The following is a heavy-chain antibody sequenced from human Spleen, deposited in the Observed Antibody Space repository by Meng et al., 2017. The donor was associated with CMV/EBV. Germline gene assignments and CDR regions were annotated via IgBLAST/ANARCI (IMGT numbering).Heavy chain of an antibody. D-gene: IGHD3-3*01. CDR1: GGSFTAYY. CDR2: INHSGST. J-gene: IGHJ6*02. CDR3: ARERYDFWSGYYGYYYYGMDV. Sequence: SETLSLTCAVSGGSFTAYYWTWIRQPPGKGLEWIGNINHSGSTNYNPSLKSRVTISVDTSKNQFSLKLSSVTAADTAVYYCARERYDFWSGYYGYYYYGMDVWGQGTTVTVSS. V-gene: IGHV4-34*01.